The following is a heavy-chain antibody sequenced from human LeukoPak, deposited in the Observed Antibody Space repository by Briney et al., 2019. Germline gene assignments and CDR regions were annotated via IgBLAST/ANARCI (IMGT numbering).Heavy chain of an antibody. J-gene: IGHJ4*02. D-gene: IGHD3-3*01. CDR1: VYTFTSYY. Sequence: GASVKVSCKASVYTFTSYYMHWVRQAPGQGLEWMGIINPSGGSASYAQKFQGRVTMTRDTSTSTVYMELSSLRSEDTAMYYCARSWSHFDYWGQGTLVTVSS. CDR2: INPSGGSA. V-gene: IGHV1-46*01. CDR3: ARSWSHFDY.